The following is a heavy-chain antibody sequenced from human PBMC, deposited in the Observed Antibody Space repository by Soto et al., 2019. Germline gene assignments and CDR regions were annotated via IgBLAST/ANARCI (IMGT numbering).Heavy chain of an antibody. CDR2: IYWDDDK. J-gene: IGHJ6*02. CDR3: AYLPCSGGSCYWFSYSGMDV. D-gene: IGHD2-15*01. Sequence: QITLKESGPTLVKPTQTLTLTCTFSGFSLSTSGVGVAWIRQPPGKALEWLALIYWDDDKRYRPSLETSLTITKDTSKNQMVLTMPNMDSLDTATYYCAYLPCSGGSCYWFSYSGMDVWGQGTTVTVSS. V-gene: IGHV2-5*02. CDR1: GFSLSTSGVG.